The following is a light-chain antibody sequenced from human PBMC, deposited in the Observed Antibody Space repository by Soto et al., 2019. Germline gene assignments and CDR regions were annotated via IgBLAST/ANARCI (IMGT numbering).Light chain of an antibody. V-gene: IGKV3-15*01. Sequence: EVVLTQSPGTLSLSPGERATLSCRASQSVSSSDLAWYQQKPGQAPRLLIYDTSTRATGIPARFSGSGSGTEFTLTISSLQSEDFAVYYCQQYSNWPPITFGQGTRLEIK. CDR3: QQYSNWPPIT. CDR2: DTS. CDR1: QSVSSSD. J-gene: IGKJ5*01.